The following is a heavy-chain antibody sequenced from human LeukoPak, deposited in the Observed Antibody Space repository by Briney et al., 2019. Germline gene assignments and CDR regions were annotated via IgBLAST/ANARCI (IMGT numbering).Heavy chain of an antibody. Sequence: RSGGSLRLSCAASGFAFSSYWLHWVRHAPGKGLVWVSRISRDEIATNYAYSVKGRFTISRDNTKNTLYLQMNSLRAEDTALYYCAREGRDYARYFDLWGRGTLVTVSS. CDR1: GFAFSSYW. V-gene: IGHV3-74*01. CDR2: ISRDEIAT. D-gene: IGHD4-17*01. CDR3: AREGRDYARYFDL. J-gene: IGHJ2*01.